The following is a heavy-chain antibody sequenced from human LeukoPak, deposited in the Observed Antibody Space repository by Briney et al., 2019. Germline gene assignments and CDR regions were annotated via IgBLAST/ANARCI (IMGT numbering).Heavy chain of an antibody. CDR2: VYYTGRT. CDR3: ASTHAGRYYTTFDS. D-gene: IGHD1-26*01. Sequence: PSETLSLTCTVSGGSMSSASSYWGWIRQPPGKGLEWIVTVYYTGRTYNHPSLKSRITISVDSSNHQFSLKVASVTAADTAVYYCASTHAGRYYTTFDSWGQGNLVAVSS. J-gene: IGHJ4*02. V-gene: IGHV4-39*01. CDR1: GGSMSSASSY.